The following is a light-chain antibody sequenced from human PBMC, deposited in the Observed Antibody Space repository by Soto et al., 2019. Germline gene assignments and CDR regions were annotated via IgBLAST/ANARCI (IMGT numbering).Light chain of an antibody. Sequence: DMQMTQSPSTLSASVGDRVTITCRASQSISSWLAWYQQKPGKAPKLLIYKASSLEGGIPSRFSGSGSETEFTLTISSLEPEDFVTYYCQQYNSYQYTFGQGTKLEIK. CDR3: QQYNSYQYT. J-gene: IGKJ2*01. CDR2: KAS. V-gene: IGKV1-5*03. CDR1: QSISSW.